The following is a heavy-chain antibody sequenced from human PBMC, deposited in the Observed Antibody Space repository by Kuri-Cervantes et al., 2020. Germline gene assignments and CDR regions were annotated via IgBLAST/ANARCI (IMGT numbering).Heavy chain of an antibody. CDR2: IWYDGSNK. Sequence: GESLKISCAASGFTFSNAWMSWVRQAPGKGLEWVAVIWYDGSNKYYADSVKGRFTISRDNSKNTLYLQMNSLRAEDTAVYYCAKDVILSAPWWYFDLWGRGTLVTISS. J-gene: IGHJ2*01. V-gene: IGHV3-30*02. CDR1: GFTFSNAW. D-gene: IGHD2/OR15-2a*01. CDR3: AKDVILSAPWWYFDL.